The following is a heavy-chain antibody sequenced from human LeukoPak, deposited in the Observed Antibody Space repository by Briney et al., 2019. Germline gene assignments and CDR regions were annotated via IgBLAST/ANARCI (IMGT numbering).Heavy chain of an antibody. V-gene: IGHV4-59*01. CDR1: RGSISCFY. Sequence: SETLSLTCSVSRGSISCFYWRWIRQPPGKGGAGIGNIYYSGSTNYNPSLKSRVTISVDTSKNQFSLKLSSVTAADTAVYYCTRGSIAYYYMDVWGKGTTVTISS. D-gene: IGHD3-22*01. CDR2: IYYSGST. J-gene: IGHJ6*03. CDR3: TRGSIAYYYMDV.